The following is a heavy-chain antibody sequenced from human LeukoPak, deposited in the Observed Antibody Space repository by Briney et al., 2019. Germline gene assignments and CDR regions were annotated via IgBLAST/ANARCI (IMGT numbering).Heavy chain of an antibody. CDR2: IDSSGSYT. D-gene: IGHD6-13*01. J-gene: IGHJ4*02. Sequence: GGSLRLSCAVSGFTFSSYAVSWFRQAPGKGLEWVSAIDSSGSYTWYDDSVKGRFTISRDNSKNTLYPQMNSLRAEDTAVYYCAKGSAGGRPYYFDYWGQGTLVPVSS. CDR3: AKGSAGGRPYYFDY. CDR1: GFTFSSYA. V-gene: IGHV3-23*05.